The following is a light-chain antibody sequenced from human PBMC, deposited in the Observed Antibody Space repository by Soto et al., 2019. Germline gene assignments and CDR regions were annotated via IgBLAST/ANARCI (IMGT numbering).Light chain of an antibody. Sequence: QSVLTQPASVSGSPGQSLTISSTGTSSDVGCYNYVSWYQQHPGKAPKLMIYEVSNRPSGVSNRFSGSKSCNTASLTISGLQAEDEADYYCSSYTSSSTLVVFGGGTKLTVL. CDR3: SSYTSSSTLVV. J-gene: IGLJ2*01. CDR1: SSDVGCYNY. V-gene: IGLV2-14*01. CDR2: EVS.